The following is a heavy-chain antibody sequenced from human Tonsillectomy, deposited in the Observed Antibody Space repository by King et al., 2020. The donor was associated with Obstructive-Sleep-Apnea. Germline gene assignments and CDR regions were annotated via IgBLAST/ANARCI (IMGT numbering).Heavy chain of an antibody. V-gene: IGHV4-38-2*02. D-gene: IGHD2/OR15-2a*01. CDR1: GYSISSGYY. CDR2: IHHSGNT. Sequence: QLQESGPGLVKPSETLSLTCSVSGYSISSGYYWGWIRQPPGKGLEWIGNIHHSGNTNYNPSLRSRITISVDTSQNQFSLKMTSVTAADTAMFYCARVPDFYEDTGYPTYFDYWGQGTLVTVSS. CDR3: ARVPDFYEDTGYPTYFDY. J-gene: IGHJ4*02.